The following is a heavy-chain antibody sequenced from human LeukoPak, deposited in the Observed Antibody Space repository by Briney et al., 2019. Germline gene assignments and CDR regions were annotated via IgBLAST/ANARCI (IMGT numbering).Heavy chain of an antibody. CDR1: GGSISSGGYY. D-gene: IGHD3-9*01. V-gene: IGHV4-31*03. CDR2: IYYSGST. Sequence: SETLSLTCTVSGGSISSGGYYWSWIRQHPGKGLEWIGYIYYSGSTYNNPSLKSRVTISVDTSKNQFSLKLSSVTAADTAVYYCARDRADYDILTGYYQRGGFDYWGQGTLVTVSS. J-gene: IGHJ4*02. CDR3: ARDRADYDILTGYYQRGGFDY.